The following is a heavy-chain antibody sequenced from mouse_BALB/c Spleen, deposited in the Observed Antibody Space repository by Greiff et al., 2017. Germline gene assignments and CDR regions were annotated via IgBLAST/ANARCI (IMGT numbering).Heavy chain of an antibody. V-gene: IGHV2-9*02. J-gene: IGHJ4*01. CDR2: IWAGGST. D-gene: IGHD2-1*01. Sequence: VQLKASGPGLVAPSQSLSITCTVSGFSLTSYGVHWVRQPPGKGLEWLGVIWAGGSTNYNSALMSRLSISKDNSKSQVFLKMNSLQTDDTAMYYCARDKNGNYLYYAMDYWGQGTSVTVSS. CDR3: ARDKNGNYLYYAMDY. CDR1: GFSLTSYG.